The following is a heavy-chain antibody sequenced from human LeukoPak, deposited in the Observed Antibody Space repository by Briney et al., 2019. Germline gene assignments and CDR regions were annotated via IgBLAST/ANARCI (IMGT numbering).Heavy chain of an antibody. CDR2: INSDGSTT. D-gene: IGHD1-26*01. Sequence: SERKCGRHGKRVDLHAPRIVKIWVSRINSDGSTTTYADSVKGRFTISRDNANNTLYLQMNSLRAEDTAVYYCVSERNSGNDGDDSWGQGTLVTVSS. V-gene: IGHV3-74*01. CDR1: ERKCGRHG. CDR3: VSERNSGNDGDDS. J-gene: IGHJ4*02.